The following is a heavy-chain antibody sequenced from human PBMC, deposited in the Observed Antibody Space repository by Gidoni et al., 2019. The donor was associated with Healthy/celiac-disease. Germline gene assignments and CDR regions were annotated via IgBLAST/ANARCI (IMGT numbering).Heavy chain of an antibody. Sequence: EVQLVESGGGLVQAGGSLRLSCAASGFTFRSSSMNWVRQAPGKGREGVSYISSSSSTIYYADSVKGRFTISRDNAKNSLYLQMNSLRDEDTAVYYCARVDWGSSGYYYYYYGMDVWGQGTTVTVSS. CDR1: GFTFRSSS. V-gene: IGHV3-48*02. CDR2: ISSSSSTI. CDR3: ARVDWGSSGYYYYYYGMDV. J-gene: IGHJ6*02. D-gene: IGHD3-22*01.